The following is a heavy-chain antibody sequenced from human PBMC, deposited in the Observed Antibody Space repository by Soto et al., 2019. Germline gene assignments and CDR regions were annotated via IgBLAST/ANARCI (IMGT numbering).Heavy chain of an antibody. J-gene: IGHJ6*02. CDR3: ARAVVQADIEMGYYGMDV. Sequence: AASVKVSCKASGYTFTSYGISWVRQAPGQGLEWMGWISAYNGNTNYAQKLQGRATMTTDTSTSTAYMELRSLRSDDTAVYYCARAVVQADIEMGYYGMDVWGQGTTVTVS. V-gene: IGHV1-18*01. D-gene: IGHD2-2*02. CDR2: ISAYNGNT. CDR1: GYTFTSYG.